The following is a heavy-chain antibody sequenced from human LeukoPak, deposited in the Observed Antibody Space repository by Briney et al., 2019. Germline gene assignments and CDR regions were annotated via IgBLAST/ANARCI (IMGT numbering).Heavy chain of an antibody. D-gene: IGHD3-3*01. J-gene: IGHJ3*02. CDR3: ARHILTGDFWSGYYPANDAFDI. Sequence: GGSLRLSCAASGFTFSSYAMSWVRQAPGKGLEWVANINQGGSEKRYVDSVKGRFIIPRDNAKNSLSLQLNSLTAEDTAVYYCARHILTGDFWSGYYPANDAFDIWGQGTMVTVSS. V-gene: IGHV3-7*01. CDR1: GFTFSSYA. CDR2: INQGGSEK.